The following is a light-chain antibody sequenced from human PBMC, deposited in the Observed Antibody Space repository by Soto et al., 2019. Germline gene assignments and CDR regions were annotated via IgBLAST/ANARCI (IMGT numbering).Light chain of an antibody. J-gene: IGKJ1*01. CDR1: QSVSSY. CDR3: HQYNNSPRT. V-gene: IGKV3-20*01. Sequence: EIVLTQSPGTLSLSPGERATLSCRASQSVSSYLAWYQQKPGQAPRLLIYGASSRATGIPDRFSGSGSGTDFTLTISRLEPEDFAVYYCHQYNNSPRTFGQGTKVDIK. CDR2: GAS.